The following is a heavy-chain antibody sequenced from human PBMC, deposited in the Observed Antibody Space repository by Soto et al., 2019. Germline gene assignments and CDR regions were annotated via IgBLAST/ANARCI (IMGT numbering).Heavy chain of an antibody. CDR2: ISSDSRYI. CDR1: GFTLSNYA. CDR3: ARIKLVDFFFINVDVYDMDV. Sequence: ESGGGLVQPGGSLRLSCAASGFTLSNYAVNWVRQAPGKGLEWVSYISSDSRYIYHGDSGKGRFTISRDNARNSVYLQMNGLRDDDTAVYYCARIKLVDFFFINVDVYDMDVWGQGTPVTVSS. D-gene: IGHD2-15*01. J-gene: IGHJ6*02. V-gene: IGHV3-21*01.